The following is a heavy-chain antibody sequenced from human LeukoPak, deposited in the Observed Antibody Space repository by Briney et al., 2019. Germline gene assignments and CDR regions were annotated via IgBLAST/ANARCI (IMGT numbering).Heavy chain of an antibody. CDR3: ARVLGGSGYYPLYY. CDR1: GYTFTGYY. V-gene: IGHV1-2*06. CDR2: INPNSGGT. D-gene: IGHD3-22*01. J-gene: IGHJ4*02. Sequence: ASVKVSCKASGYTFTGYYMHWVRQAPGQGREWMGRINPNSGGTNYAQKFQGRVTMTRDTSISTAYMELSRLRSDDTAVYYCARVLGGSGYYPLYYWGQGTLVTVSS.